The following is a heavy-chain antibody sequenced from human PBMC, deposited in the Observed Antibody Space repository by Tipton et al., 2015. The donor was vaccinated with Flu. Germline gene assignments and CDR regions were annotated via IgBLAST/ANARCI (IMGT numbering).Heavy chain of an antibody. CDR3: ARDFITMVRGVIPDYYYYYGKDV. CDR1: GGSISSGGYY. Sequence: TLSLTCTVSGGSISSGGYYWSWIRQHPGKGLEWIGYIYYSGSTYYNPSLKSRVTISVDTSKNQFSLKLSSVTAADTAVYYCARDFITMVRGVIPDYYYYYGKDVWGQGTTVTVSS. J-gene: IGHJ6*02. V-gene: IGHV4-31*03. CDR2: IYYSGST. D-gene: IGHD3-10*01.